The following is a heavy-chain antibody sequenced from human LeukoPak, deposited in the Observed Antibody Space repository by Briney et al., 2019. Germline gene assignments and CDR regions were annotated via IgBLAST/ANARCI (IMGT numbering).Heavy chain of an antibody. CDR3: AKRKTDYGDYGGFDY. V-gene: IGHV3-9*01. Sequence: GGSLRLSCAASGFTFDDYAMHWVRHAPGKGLEWVSGISWNSGSIGYADSVKGRFTISRDNAKNSLYLQMNSLRAEDTALYYCAKRKTDYGDYGGFDYWGQGTLVTVSS. J-gene: IGHJ4*02. D-gene: IGHD4-17*01. CDR1: GFTFDDYA. CDR2: ISWNSGSI.